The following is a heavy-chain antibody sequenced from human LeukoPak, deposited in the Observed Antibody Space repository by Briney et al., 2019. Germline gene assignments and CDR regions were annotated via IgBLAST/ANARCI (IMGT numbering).Heavy chain of an antibody. CDR2: IIPILGIA. CDR1: GGTFSSYA. Sequence: ASVKVSCKASGGTFSSYAISWVRQAPRQGLEWMGRIIPILGIANYAQKFQGRVTITADKSTSTAYMELSSLRSEDTAVYYCATDSPIAAAEICGYWGQGTLITVSS. V-gene: IGHV1-69*04. D-gene: IGHD6-13*01. J-gene: IGHJ4*02. CDR3: ATDSPIAAAEICGY.